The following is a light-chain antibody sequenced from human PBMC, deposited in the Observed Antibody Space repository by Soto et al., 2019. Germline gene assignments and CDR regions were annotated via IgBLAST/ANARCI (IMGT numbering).Light chain of an antibody. CDR2: GAS. Sequence: DIQMTQSPSSLSTSVGDRVTITCRASENIRDFVNWYQQKPGKAPNLLIYGASTLESGVPSRFSGSGSGTEFTLTISSLQPEDFATYYCLQHNSYPRTFGQGTKVDI. J-gene: IGKJ1*01. V-gene: IGKV1-17*01. CDR1: ENIRDF. CDR3: LQHNSYPRT.